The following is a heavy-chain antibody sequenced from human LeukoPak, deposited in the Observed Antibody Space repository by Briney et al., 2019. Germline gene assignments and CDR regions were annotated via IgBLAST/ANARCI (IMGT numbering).Heavy chain of an antibody. CDR3: ARELHVERDDY. V-gene: IGHV1-18*01. J-gene: IGHJ4*02. CDR1: GFVFTGYG. Sequence: ASVKVSCKASGFVFTGYGFTWVRQAPGQGLEWMGWISANDGKTHYSERHQGRVTMTTDTVTSTAYMELRSLRSDDTAMYYCARELHVERDDYWGQGTLVTVSS. CDR2: ISANDGKT. D-gene: IGHD1-1*01.